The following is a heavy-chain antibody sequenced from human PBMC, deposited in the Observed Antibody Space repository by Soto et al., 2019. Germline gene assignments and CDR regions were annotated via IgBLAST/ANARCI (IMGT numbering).Heavy chain of an antibody. D-gene: IGHD6-13*01. Sequence: PSETLSLTCTASAGSISSNHWTWIRQPPGKGLDWIGYVYNCGSPNYNPSLKSRVPISGDPSTSQFYLKLNSMTAADTAVYYCGRYRREAVAGYTLDNRCQGSLVAVCS. CDR3: GRYRREAVAGYTLDN. J-gene: IGHJ4*02. V-gene: IGHV4-59*01. CDR1: AGSISSNH. CDR2: VYNCGSP.